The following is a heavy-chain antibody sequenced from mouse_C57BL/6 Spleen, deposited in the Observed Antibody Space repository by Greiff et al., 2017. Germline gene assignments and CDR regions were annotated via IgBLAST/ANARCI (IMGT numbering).Heavy chain of an antibody. CDR1: GYTFTGYW. CDR3: ERGCAMDD. J-gene: IGHJ4*01. V-gene: IGHV1-9*01. Sequence: VQLQQSGAELTTPGASVKLSCKATGYTFTGYWLEWVKQRTGHGLEWIGEILPGSGSTYYNEKFKGKATFTADTSSNTAYMQLSSLTTEDSAMYYCERGCAMDDWGKGTSVTVSS. CDR2: ILPGSGST.